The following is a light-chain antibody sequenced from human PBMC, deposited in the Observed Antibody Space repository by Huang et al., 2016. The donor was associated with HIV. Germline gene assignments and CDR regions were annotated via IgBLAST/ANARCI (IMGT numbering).Light chain of an antibody. V-gene: IGKV3-15*01. J-gene: IGKJ1*01. CDR1: QSVNSN. Sequence: EIVMTQSPVILSVSPGERATLSCRASQSVNSNLAWYQQKPGQAPSLLLYGASTRATEIPARFSGSGSTTDFTLTITSVQSEDFATYYCQQYDSWPRTFGQGTKVEIK. CDR3: QQYDSWPRT. CDR2: GAS.